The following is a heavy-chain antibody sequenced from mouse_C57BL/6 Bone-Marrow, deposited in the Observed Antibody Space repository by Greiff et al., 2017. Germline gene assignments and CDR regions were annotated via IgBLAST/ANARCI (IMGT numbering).Heavy chain of an antibody. V-gene: IGHV5-9*01. CDR2: ISGGGGNT. Sequence: EVKVVESGGGLVKPGGSLKLSCAASGFTFSSYTMSWVRQTPEKRLEWVATISGGGGNTYYPDSVKGRFTFSRDNAKNTLYLQMRSLRSEDTALYYCARCYYYGSSLYFDYWGQGTTLTVSS. CDR1: GFTFSSYT. J-gene: IGHJ2*01. D-gene: IGHD1-1*01. CDR3: ARCYYYGSSLYFDY.